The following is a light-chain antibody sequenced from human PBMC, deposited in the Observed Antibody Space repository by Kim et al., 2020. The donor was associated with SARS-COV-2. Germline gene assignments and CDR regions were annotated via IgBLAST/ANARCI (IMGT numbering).Light chain of an antibody. CDR2: GAS. CDR3: QQYGSSPLT. CDR1: QSVSSSY. V-gene: IGKV3-20*01. Sequence: APGERATLSCRASQSVSSSYLAWYQQKPGQAPRRLIYGASSSATGIPDRFSGSGSGTDFTLTISRLEPEDFAVYYCQQYGSSPLTFGGGTKVDIK. J-gene: IGKJ4*01.